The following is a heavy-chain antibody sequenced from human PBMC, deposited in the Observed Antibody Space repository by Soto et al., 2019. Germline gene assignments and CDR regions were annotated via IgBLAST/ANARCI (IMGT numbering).Heavy chain of an antibody. V-gene: IGHV5-51*01. J-gene: IGHJ6*02. CDR3: EASIFYSGMDV. Sequence: PGESLKISCKGSGYTFTNYWIGWVRQMPGKGPEWMGIIYPGDSDTKYNPSFQGQVTISADKSITTTYLQWSSLKASDTAIYYCEASIFYSGMDVWGQGTTVTVYS. CDR1: GYTFTNYW. CDR2: IYPGDSDT.